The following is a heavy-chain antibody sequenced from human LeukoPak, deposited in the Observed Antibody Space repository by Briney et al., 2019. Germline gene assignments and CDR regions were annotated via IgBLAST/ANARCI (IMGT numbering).Heavy chain of an antibody. Sequence: PSETLSLTCSVSGGSISSSNYYWSWIRQPAGKGLEWIGRIYTSESTNYNPSLKSRVTISVDTSRNQFSLKLSSVTAADTAVYYCARYYYGSGLNWFDPWGQGTLVTVSS. D-gene: IGHD3-10*01. J-gene: IGHJ5*02. CDR3: ARYYYGSGLNWFDP. V-gene: IGHV4-61*02. CDR1: GGSISSSNYY. CDR2: IYTSEST.